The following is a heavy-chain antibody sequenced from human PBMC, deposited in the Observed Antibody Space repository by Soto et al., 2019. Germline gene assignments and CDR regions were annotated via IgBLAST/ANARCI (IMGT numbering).Heavy chain of an antibody. CDR1: GGSFSGYY. D-gene: IGHD4-17*01. CDR3: ARGPPGGGDYAELFDY. V-gene: IGHV4-34*01. CDR2: INHSGST. J-gene: IGHJ4*02. Sequence: QVQLQQWGAGLLKPSETLSLTCAVSGGSFSGYYWSWIRQPPGKGLEWIGEINHSGSTNYNPSLKRRVTISVDTPKNQFSLKLSSVTAADTAVYYCARGPPGGGDYAELFDYWGQGTLVTVSS.